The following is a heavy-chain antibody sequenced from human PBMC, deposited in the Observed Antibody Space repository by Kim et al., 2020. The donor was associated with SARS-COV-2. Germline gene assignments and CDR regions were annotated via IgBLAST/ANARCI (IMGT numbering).Heavy chain of an antibody. CDR3: AKTYSSSWYARY. Sequence: GGSLRLSCAASGFTFSSYGMHWVRQAPGKGLEWVAVISYDGSNKYYADSVKGRFTISRDNSKNTLYLQMNSLRAEDTAVYYCAKTYSSSWYARYWGQGTLVTVSS. CDR1: GFTFSSYG. J-gene: IGHJ4*02. D-gene: IGHD6-13*01. V-gene: IGHV3-30*18. CDR2: ISYDGSNK.